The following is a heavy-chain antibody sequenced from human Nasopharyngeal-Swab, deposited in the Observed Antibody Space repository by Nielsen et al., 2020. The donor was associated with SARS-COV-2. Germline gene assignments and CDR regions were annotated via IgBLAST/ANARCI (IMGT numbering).Heavy chain of an antibody. J-gene: IGHJ4*02. Sequence: GESLKISCAASGFTFSSYSMNWVRQAPGKGLEWVSSISSSSSYIYYADSVKGRFTISRDNAKNSLYLQMNSLRAEDTAVYYCARARVYSGYDYGGDWGQGTLVTVSS. V-gene: IGHV3-21*01. CDR3: ARARVYSGYDYGGD. CDR2: ISSSSSYI. CDR1: GFTFSSYS. D-gene: IGHD5-12*01.